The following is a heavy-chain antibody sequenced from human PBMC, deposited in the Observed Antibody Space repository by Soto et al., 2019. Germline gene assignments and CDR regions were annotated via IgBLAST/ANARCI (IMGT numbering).Heavy chain of an antibody. CDR2: IIPIFGTA. CDR1: GGTFSSYA. Sequence: ASVKVSCKASGGTFSSYAISWVRQAPGQGLEWMGGIIPIFGTANYAQKFQGRVTITADKSTSTAYMELSSLRSEDTAVYYCARGILAARPDYYHYGMDVWGQGTTVTVSS. D-gene: IGHD6-6*01. J-gene: IGHJ6*02. CDR3: ARGILAARPDYYHYGMDV. V-gene: IGHV1-69*06.